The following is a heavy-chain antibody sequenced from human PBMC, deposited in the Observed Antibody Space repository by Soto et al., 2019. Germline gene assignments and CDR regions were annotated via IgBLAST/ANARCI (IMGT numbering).Heavy chain of an antibody. CDR1: GGSFGGYY. V-gene: IGHV4-34*01. CDR2: INYSGST. J-gene: IGHJ5*02. D-gene: IGHD3-22*01. Sequence: SETLSLTCAVYGGSFGGYYRSWIRQPPGKGLEWIADINYSGSTNYNPSLKSRVIMSVDTSRNQFSLKLTSVTAADTAVYYCAKQGGYYIRENWFDPWGPGTQVTVSS. CDR3: AKQGGYYIRENWFDP.